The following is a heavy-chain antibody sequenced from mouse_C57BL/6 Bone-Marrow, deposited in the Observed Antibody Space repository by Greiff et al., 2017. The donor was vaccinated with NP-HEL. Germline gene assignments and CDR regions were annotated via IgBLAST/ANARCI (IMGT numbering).Heavy chain of an antibody. CDR3: ARISTVVERDAMDY. CDR2: IWTGGGT. J-gene: IGHJ4*01. CDR1: GFSLTSYA. Sequence: QVQLQQSGPGLVAPSQSLSITCTVSGFSLTSYAISWVRQPPGKGLEWLGVIWTGGGTNYNSALKSRLSISKDNSKSQVFLKMNSLQTDDTARYYCARISTVVERDAMDYWGQGTSVTVSS. D-gene: IGHD1-1*01. V-gene: IGHV2-9-1*01.